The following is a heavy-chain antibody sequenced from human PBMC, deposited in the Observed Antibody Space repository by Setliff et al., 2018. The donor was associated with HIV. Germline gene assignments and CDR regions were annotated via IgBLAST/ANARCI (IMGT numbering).Heavy chain of an antibody. V-gene: IGHV3-48*04. D-gene: IGHD1-26*01. Sequence: GGSLRLSCAASGFTFSSYSMNWVRQAPGKGLEWVSYISSSSSTIYYADSVKGRFTISRDNAKNTLYLQMTSLRAEDTAVYYCARHPGGELLSLYYYLDVWGKGTTVTVSS. CDR3: ARHPGGELLSLYYYLDV. CDR2: ISSSSSTI. CDR1: GFTFSSYS. J-gene: IGHJ6*03.